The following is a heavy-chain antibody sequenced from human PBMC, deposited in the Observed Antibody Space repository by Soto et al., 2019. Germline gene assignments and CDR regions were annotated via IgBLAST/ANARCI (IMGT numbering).Heavy chain of an antibody. CDR3: ARGPRIAAAAEYFQH. CDR1: GGSIISYY. D-gene: IGHD6-13*01. Sequence: SSETLSLTCTVSGGSIISYYWSWIRQPPGKGLEWIGYIYYSGSTNYNPSLKSRVTISVDTSKNQFSLKLSSVTAADTAVYYCARGPRIAAAAEYFQHWGQGTLVTVSS. CDR2: IYYSGST. J-gene: IGHJ1*01. V-gene: IGHV4-59*01.